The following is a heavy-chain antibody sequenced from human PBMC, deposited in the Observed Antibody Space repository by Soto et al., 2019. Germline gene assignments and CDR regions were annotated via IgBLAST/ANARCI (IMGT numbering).Heavy chain of an antibody. CDR1: DVSISSGYYY. CDR3: AAFGPVAARSPHHYY. D-gene: IGHD6-13*01. J-gene: IGHJ4*02. Sequence: SETLSLTCSVSDVSISSGYYYWSWVRQHPGKGLEWVGYISHSGSTQFNPSLRSRLTMLVDTSKNHFSLRLTSVTSADTAVYYWAAFGPVAARSPHHYYWGRGTLVTVSS. CDR2: ISHSGST. V-gene: IGHV4-31*03.